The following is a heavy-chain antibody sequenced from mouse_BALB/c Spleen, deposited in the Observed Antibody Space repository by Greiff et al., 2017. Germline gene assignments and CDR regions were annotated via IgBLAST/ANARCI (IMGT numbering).Heavy chain of an antibody. CDR2: ISSGGSYT. CDR1: GFTFSSYT. CDR3: TRDLRSSYAMDY. D-gene: IGHD1-1*01. J-gene: IGHJ4*01. Sequence: EVKLMESGGGLVKPGGSLKLSCAASGFTFSSYTMSWVRQTPEKRLEWVATISSGGSYTYYPDSVKGRFTISRDNAKNTLYLQMSSLKSEDTAMYYCTRDLRSSYAMDYWGQGTSVTVSS. V-gene: IGHV5-6-4*01.